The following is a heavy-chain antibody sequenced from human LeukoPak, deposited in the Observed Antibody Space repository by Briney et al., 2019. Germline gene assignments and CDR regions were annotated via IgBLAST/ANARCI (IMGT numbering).Heavy chain of an antibody. D-gene: IGHD3-10*01. J-gene: IGHJ5*02. CDR2: ISGSGGST. Sequence: SCKASGYTFTSYGISWVRQAPGKGLEWFSAISGSGGSTYYADSVKGRFTISRGNSKNTLYLQMNSLRAEDTAVYYCAKVARSGVRNWFDPWGQGTLVTVSS. CDR1: GYTFTSYG. V-gene: IGHV3-23*01. CDR3: AKVARSGVRNWFDP.